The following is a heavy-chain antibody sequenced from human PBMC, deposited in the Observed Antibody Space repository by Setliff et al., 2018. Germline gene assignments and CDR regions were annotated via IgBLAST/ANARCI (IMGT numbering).Heavy chain of an antibody. CDR2: IYYSGTA. Sequence: SETLSLTCTVSGGSISSSSYQWGWVRQTPGKGLEWIGSIYYSGTAYYNPSLKSRVTISVDTSKNQFSLRLTSVTAADTAIHYCASRTTGPGGWFDYWGQGALVTVSS. D-gene: IGHD1-1*01. CDR1: GGSISSSSYQ. V-gene: IGHV4-39*01. J-gene: IGHJ5*01. CDR3: ASRTTGPGGWFDY.